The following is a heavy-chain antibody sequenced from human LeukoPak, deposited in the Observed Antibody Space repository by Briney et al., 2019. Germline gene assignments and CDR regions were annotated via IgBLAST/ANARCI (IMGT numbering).Heavy chain of an antibody. CDR3: ARAYGGVINLDY. V-gene: IGHV3-23*01. CDR1: GFTFSSYA. D-gene: IGHD3-16*01. CDR2: ISGSGGST. J-gene: IGHJ4*02. Sequence: GGSLRLSCAASGFTFSSYAMSWVRRAPGKGLEWVSAISGSGGSTYYADSVKGRFTISRDNAKNSLYLQMNSLRAEDTAVYYCARAYGGVINLDYWGQGTLVTVSS.